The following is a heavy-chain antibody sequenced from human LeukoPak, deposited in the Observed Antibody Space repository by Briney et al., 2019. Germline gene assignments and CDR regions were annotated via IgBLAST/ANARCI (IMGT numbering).Heavy chain of an antibody. CDR2: ISYDGSDK. Sequence: PGGSLRLSCAASRFTFSNYVMHWVRQAPGKGLEWVAVISYDGSDKYYADSVKGRFTISRDNAKNTLYLQMNSLRAEDTAVYYCARGISGSYGTVDYWGQGTLVTVSS. J-gene: IGHJ4*02. CDR1: RFTFSNYV. D-gene: IGHD1-26*01. CDR3: ARGISGSYGTVDY. V-gene: IGHV3-30*03.